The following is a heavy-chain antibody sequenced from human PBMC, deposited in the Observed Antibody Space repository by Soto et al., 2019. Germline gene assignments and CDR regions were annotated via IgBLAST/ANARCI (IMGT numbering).Heavy chain of an antibody. CDR2: ISGSGGST. CDR3: AKDRRWSQYFDY. Sequence: GGSLRRSWAASGFTFSSYAMSWVRQAPGKGLEWVSAISGSGGSTYYADSVKGRFTISRDNSKNTLYLQMNSLRAEDTAVYYCAKDRRWSQYFDYWGQGTLVTVSS. J-gene: IGHJ4*02. D-gene: IGHD6-13*01. V-gene: IGHV3-23*01. CDR1: GFTFSSYA.